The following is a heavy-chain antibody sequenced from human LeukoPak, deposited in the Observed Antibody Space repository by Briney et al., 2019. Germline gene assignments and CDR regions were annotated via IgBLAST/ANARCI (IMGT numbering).Heavy chain of an antibody. CDR3: ARGGIYDLDDSFDI. CDR1: GFTFSTYA. J-gene: IGHJ3*02. CDR2: AGQDDIVK. Sequence: GGSLRLSCAASGFTFSTYAMHWVRQVPGKGLEWVAVAGQDDIVKYYADSVKGRFTISRDNSKNTLYLQMNSLTIDDTAVYYCARGGIYDLDDSFDIWGQGTVVTVSS. V-gene: IGHV3-30*04. D-gene: IGHD6-13*01.